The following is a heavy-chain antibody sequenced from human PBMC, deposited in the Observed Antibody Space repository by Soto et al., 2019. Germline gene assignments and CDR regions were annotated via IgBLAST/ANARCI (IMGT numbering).Heavy chain of an antibody. V-gene: IGHV2-5*02. CDR1: GFSLTTSGVG. J-gene: IGHJ4*02. D-gene: IGHD3-3*01. CDR3: AHRVLRTVFGLVTTTAIYFDF. CDR2: IYWDDDK. Sequence: QITLNESGPTVVRPTETLTLTCRFSGFSLTTSGVGVGWIRQSPGKAPEWLALIYWDDDKRYSASLKSRLTITKETSKNQVVLTVSDLDPTDTATYYCAHRVLRTVFGLVTTTAIYFDFWGQGTPVAGSS.